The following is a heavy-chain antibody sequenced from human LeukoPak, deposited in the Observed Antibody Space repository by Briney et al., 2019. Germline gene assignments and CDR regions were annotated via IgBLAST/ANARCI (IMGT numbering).Heavy chain of an antibody. D-gene: IGHD3-22*01. CDR3: AKAYYYDSSGYYYFDY. J-gene: IGHJ4*02. V-gene: IGHV3-20*01. Sequence: GGSLRLSCAASGFTFDDYGMSWVRQPPGKGLEWVSGINWNGGGTGYADSVKGRFTISRDNAKNSLYLQMNSLRAEDRALYHCAKAYYYDSSGYYYFDYWGQGTLVTVSS. CDR1: GFTFDDYG. CDR2: INWNGGGT.